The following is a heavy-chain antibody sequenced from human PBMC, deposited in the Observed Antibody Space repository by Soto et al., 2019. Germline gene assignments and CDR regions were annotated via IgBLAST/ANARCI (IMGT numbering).Heavy chain of an antibody. CDR2: ISWDGGST. CDR3: AKDMVPWGSSGYYYGMDV. D-gene: IGHD6-6*01. Sequence: GSLRLSCAASGFTFDDYTMHWVRQAPGKGLEWVSLISWDGGSTYYADSVKGRFTISRDNSKNSLYLQMNSLRTEDTALYYCAKDMVPWGSSGYYYGMDVWGQGTTVTV. CDR1: GFTFDDYT. J-gene: IGHJ6*02. V-gene: IGHV3-43*01.